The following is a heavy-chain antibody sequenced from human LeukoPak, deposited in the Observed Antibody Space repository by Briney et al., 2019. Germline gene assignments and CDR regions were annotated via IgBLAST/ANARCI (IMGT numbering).Heavy chain of an antibody. Sequence: PSETLSLTCTVSGGSIRSSYYYWGWIRQPPGKGLEWIGSIYDSGSTYYNPSLKSRVTISVDTSKNQFSLKLNSVTAADTAVYYCARRTTVTIPFGYWGQGTLVTVSS. D-gene: IGHD4-11*01. CDR3: ARRTTVTIPFGY. J-gene: IGHJ4*02. V-gene: IGHV4-39*01. CDR1: GGSIRSSYYY. CDR2: IYDSGST.